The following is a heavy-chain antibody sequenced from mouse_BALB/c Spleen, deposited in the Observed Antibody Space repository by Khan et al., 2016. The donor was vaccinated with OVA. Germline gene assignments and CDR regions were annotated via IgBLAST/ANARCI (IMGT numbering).Heavy chain of an antibody. Sequence: EVKLVESGGGLVKPGGSLKLSCAASGFTFSRYTMSWVRQTPEKRLEWVATISSCGTYTYYVDSVEGRFTLSRDNAKNTLYLEMTSLKSEDTAIYYCTRGEGYYGNPYAIDFWGQGTSVTVSS. CDR1: GFTFSRYT. J-gene: IGHJ4*01. V-gene: IGHV5-6-4*01. D-gene: IGHD2-1*01. CDR2: ISSCGTYT. CDR3: TRGEGYYGNPYAIDF.